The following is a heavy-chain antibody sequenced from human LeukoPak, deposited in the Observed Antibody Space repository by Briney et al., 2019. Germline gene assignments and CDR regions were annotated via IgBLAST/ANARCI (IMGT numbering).Heavy chain of an antibody. CDR2: ISSSSSYT. CDR1: GFTFSSYS. CDR3: GREGGCGCWSGYYEPDC. J-gene: IGHJ4*02. D-gene: IGHD3-3*01. Sequence: GGSLRLSCAASGFTFSSYSMSWVRQAPGKGLEWVSSISSSSSYTYYADSVKGRFTISRDNANNSLYLQMNSLRAEDTAVYYCGREGGCGCWSGYYEPDCWGQGTLVTVSS. V-gene: IGHV3-21*01.